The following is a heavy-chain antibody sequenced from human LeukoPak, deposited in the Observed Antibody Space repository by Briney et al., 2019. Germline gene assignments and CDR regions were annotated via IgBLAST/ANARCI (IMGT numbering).Heavy chain of an antibody. Sequence: GGSLRLSCAASGVTFSSYAMCWVRQAPRQGLELVSGISGSGGSTYYADSVKGRFTISRDNPKNTLYLQMNSLRAEDTAVYYCAKDARPAAMGEYWGQGTLVTVSS. CDR2: ISGSGGST. J-gene: IGHJ4*02. V-gene: IGHV3-23*01. CDR1: GVTFSSYA. D-gene: IGHD2-2*01. CDR3: AKDARPAAMGEY.